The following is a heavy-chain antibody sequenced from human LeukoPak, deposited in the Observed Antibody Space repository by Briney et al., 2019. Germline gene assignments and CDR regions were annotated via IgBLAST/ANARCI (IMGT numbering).Heavy chain of an antibody. Sequence: GSLGLSCTASGFTFGDYALSWFRQPPGKGLEWIGEINHSGSTNYNPSLKSRVTISVDTSKNQFSLKLSSVTAADTAVYYCARAGYYDSSGYSLDYWGQGTLVTVSS. CDR3: ARAGYYDSSGYSLDY. CDR1: GFTFGDYA. CDR2: INHSGST. D-gene: IGHD3-22*01. V-gene: IGHV4-34*01. J-gene: IGHJ4*02.